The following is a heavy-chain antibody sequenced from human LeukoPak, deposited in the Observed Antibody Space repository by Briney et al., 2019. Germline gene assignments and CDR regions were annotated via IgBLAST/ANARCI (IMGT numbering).Heavy chain of an antibody. J-gene: IGHJ4*02. D-gene: IGHD2-15*01. V-gene: IGHV1-2*02. CDR1: GYTFTGYY. CDR2: INPNSGGT. Sequence: GASVKVSCKASGYTFTGYYMRWVRQAPGQGLEWMGWINPNSGGTNYAQKFQGRVTMTRDTSISTAYMELSRLRSDDTAVYYCARDYCSGGSCYSANDYWGQGTLVTVSS. CDR3: ARDYCSGGSCYSANDY.